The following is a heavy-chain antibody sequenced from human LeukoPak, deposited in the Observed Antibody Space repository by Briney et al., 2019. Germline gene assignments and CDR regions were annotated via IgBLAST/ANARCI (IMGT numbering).Heavy chain of an antibody. CDR1: GFTFSSYG. J-gene: IGHJ4*02. CDR3: ASQREAVAGPFDY. Sequence: PGGSLRLSCAASGFTFSSYGMHWVRQAPGKGLEWVAVIWYDGSNKYYADSVKGRFTISRVNSKNTLYLQMNSLRAEDTAVYYCASQREAVAGPFDYWGQGTLVTVSS. V-gene: IGHV3-33*01. CDR2: IWYDGSNK. D-gene: IGHD6-19*01.